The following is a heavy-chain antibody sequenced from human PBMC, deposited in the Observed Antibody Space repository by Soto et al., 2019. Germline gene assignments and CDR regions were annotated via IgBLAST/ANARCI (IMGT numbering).Heavy chain of an antibody. J-gene: IGHJ4*02. CDR3: DREQVPAAINY. CDR2: VYYTGST. CDR1: GDSISSGDYF. Sequence: SETLSLTCTVSGDSISSGDYFCNWIRQSPGKGLEWIGYVYYTGSTYYNPSLRSRLTISIDTSRNQFSLKLTSVTAADTAVYYCDREQVPAAINYWGPGTLVTVSS. D-gene: IGHD2-2*01. V-gene: IGHV4-30-4*01.